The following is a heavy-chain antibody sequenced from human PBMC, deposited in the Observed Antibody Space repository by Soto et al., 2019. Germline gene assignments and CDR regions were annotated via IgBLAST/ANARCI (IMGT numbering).Heavy chain of an antibody. V-gene: IGHV3-21*01. CDR1: GFTFSSYS. CDR3: ARDEGGKTGRGHYYYGMDV. J-gene: IGHJ6*02. Sequence: GGSLRLSCAASGFTFSSYSLNWVRQAPGKGLEWVSSISSSSNYIYYADSVKGRFTITRDNAKNSLYLEMNSLRAVDTAVYYCARDEGGKTGRGHYYYGMDVWGQGTTVTVSS. CDR2: ISSSSNYI. D-gene: IGHD3-10*01.